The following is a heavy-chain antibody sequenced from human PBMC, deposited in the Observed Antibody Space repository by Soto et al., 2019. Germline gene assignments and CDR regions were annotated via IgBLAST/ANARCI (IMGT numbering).Heavy chain of an antibody. CDR1: GGSISSSSYY. J-gene: IGHJ4*02. CDR3: ARSQYGAHDF. D-gene: IGHD4-17*01. CDR2: IYYSGST. Sequence: PSETLSLTCTVSGGSISSSSYYWGWIRQPPGKGLEWIGSIYYSGSTYYNPSLKSRVTISVDTSKKQFSLKLGSVTAADTAVYECARSQYGAHDFWGQGTLVTVSS. V-gene: IGHV4-39*01.